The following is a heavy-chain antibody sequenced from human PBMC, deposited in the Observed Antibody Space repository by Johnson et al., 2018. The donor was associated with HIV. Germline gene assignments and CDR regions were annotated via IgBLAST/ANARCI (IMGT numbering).Heavy chain of an antibody. CDR3: ARDPLICTGDVCRYWYFDL. J-gene: IGHJ2*01. CDR2: ISFDGSNT. D-gene: IGHD2-8*02. V-gene: IGHV3-20*03. CDR1: GFTFDDND. Sequence: VTLVESGGGVVGPGGSLRLSSTVPGFTFDDNDMSRVRQAPGKGLEWVGFISFDGSNTHYADSVRGRFTISRDNSKNSLYLQMNSLKAEDTAIYYCARDPLICTGDVCRYWYFDLWGRGTLVTVSS.